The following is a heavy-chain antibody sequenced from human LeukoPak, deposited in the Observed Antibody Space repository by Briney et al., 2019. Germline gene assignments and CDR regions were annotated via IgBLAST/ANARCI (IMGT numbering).Heavy chain of an antibody. CDR2: TYYRSKWYN. CDR3: ARGPVLLWFGESINYYGMDV. J-gene: IGHJ6*02. D-gene: IGHD3-10*01. CDR1: GDSVSSNSAA. Sequence: SSQTLSLTCAISGDSVSSNSAAWNWIRQSPSRGLEWLGRTYYRSKWYNDYAVSVKSRITINPDTSKNQFSLQLNSVTPEDTAVYYCARGPVLLWFGESINYYGMDVWGQGTTVTVSS. V-gene: IGHV6-1*01.